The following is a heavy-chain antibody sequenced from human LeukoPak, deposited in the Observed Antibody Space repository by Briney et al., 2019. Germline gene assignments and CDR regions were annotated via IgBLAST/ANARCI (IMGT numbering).Heavy chain of an antibody. J-gene: IGHJ4*02. CDR3: ACILVGNIGDY. D-gene: IGHD1-26*01. Sequence: ASLKVSCKASGYTFTGYYMHCVRQSPRQALEWMGWINPNSGGTNNAQKFQGSVTMTRDTSISTAYMELSRLRSDDTAVYYCACILVGNIGDYWGQGTLVTVSS. CDR1: GYTFTGYY. V-gene: IGHV1-2*02. CDR2: INPNSGGT.